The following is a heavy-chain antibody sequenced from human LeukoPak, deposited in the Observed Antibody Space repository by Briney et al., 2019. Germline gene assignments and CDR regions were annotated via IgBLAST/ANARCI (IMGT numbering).Heavy chain of an antibody. J-gene: IGHJ4*02. D-gene: IGHD1-26*01. CDR1: GFTFSSYS. Sequence: GGSLRLSCAASGFTFSSYSMNWVRQAPGKGLEWVSSITRSSYIYYADSVKGRFTISRDNAKNSLYLQMNSLRAEDTAVYYCARAPPEWVNDYWGQGTLVTVSS. V-gene: IGHV3-21*01. CDR3: ARAPPEWVNDY. CDR2: ITRSSYI.